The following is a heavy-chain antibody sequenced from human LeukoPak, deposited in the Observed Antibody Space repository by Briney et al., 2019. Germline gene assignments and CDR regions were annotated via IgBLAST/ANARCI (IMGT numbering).Heavy chain of an antibody. V-gene: IGHV1-18*01. CDR1: GYSFSSYG. CDR2: ISAYNGNT. CDR3: ARGGYNDADWDFDY. J-gene: IGHJ4*02. D-gene: IGHD5-24*01. Sequence: ASGKVSCKASGYSFSSYGISWARQAPGQGLEYMWWISAYNGNTNFGQKVQGRVTMTTDTATSTAYMDLKHLRSDDTAGYYCARGGYNDADWDFDYWGPGTLVTASS.